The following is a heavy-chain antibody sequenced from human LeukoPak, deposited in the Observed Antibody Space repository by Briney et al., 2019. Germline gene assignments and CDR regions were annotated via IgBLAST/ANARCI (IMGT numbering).Heavy chain of an antibody. CDR3: ARVYCSSTSCHYYFDY. D-gene: IGHD2-2*01. V-gene: IGHV1-3*01. CDR2: INAGNGNT. J-gene: IGHJ4*02. Sequence: EASVKVSCKASGYTFSNYAMHWVRQAPGQRPEWMGWINAGNGNTEYSQKFQGRVTITRDTSASTAYMELSSLRSEDTAVYYCARVYCSSTSCHYYFDYWGQGTLVTVSS. CDR1: GYTFSNYA.